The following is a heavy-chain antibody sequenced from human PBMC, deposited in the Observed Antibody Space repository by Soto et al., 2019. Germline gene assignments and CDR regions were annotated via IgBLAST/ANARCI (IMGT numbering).Heavy chain of an antibody. V-gene: IGHV4-31*03. CDR2: IYDSGST. CDR3: AREGGYYGSGSYYINPYGMDF. D-gene: IGHD3-10*01. Sequence: SETLSLTCTVSGGSISSGGYYWSWSRQHPGKGLEGSGYIYDSGSTYYNPSLKSRVTISVNTSKNQVSLQLSSVTAADTAGYYCAREGGYYGSGSYYINPYGMDFWGQGAMVTFS. J-gene: IGHJ6*02. CDR1: GGSISSGGYY.